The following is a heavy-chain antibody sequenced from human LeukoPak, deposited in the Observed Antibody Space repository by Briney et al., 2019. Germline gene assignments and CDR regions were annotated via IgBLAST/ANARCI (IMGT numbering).Heavy chain of an antibody. CDR1: GFIVDTNN. D-gene: IGHD3-3*01. J-gene: IGHJ4*02. V-gene: IGHV3-53*01. Sequence: GGSLRLSCAAPGFIVDTNNMTWVRQAPGKGLEWVSLLLSDGRTYYADSVKGRFIISRDNSKNSLYLQMSNLRVEDTATYYCARERGGFWSGYYPFWGQGTLVTVSS. CDR2: LLSDGRT. CDR3: ARERGGFWSGYYPF.